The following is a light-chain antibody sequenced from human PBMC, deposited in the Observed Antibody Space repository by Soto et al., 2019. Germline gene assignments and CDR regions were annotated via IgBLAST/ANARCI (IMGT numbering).Light chain of an antibody. CDR1: SGSVSTSFF. CDR2: STS. V-gene: IGLV8-61*01. J-gene: IGLJ3*02. CDR3: VLYMGSGLWV. Sequence: QTVVTQEPSFSVSPGGTVTLTCGLSSGSVSTSFFPSWYQQTPGQAPRPLISSTSTRSSGVPDRFSGSILGNKAALTITGAQADDESDYYCVLYMGSGLWVFGGGTKLTVL.